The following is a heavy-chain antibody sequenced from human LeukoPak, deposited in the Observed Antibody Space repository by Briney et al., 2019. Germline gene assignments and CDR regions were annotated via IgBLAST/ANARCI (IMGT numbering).Heavy chain of an antibody. CDR2: IKQDGSEK. D-gene: IGHD2-2*01. CDR3: ARDFGIVVVPAAITAYYYMDV. CDR1: GFTFSSYW. V-gene: IGHV3-7*01. Sequence: GGSLRLSCAASGFTFSSYWMSWVRQAPGKGLEWAANIKQDGSEKYYVDSVKGRFTISRDNAKNSLYLQMNSLRAEDTAVYYCARDFGIVVVPAAITAYYYMDVWGKGTTVTVSS. J-gene: IGHJ6*03.